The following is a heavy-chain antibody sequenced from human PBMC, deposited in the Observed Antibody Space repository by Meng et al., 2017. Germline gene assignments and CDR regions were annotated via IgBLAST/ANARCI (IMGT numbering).Heavy chain of an antibody. CDR1: GFTFSSYA. D-gene: IGHD6-19*01. CDR2: ISGSGGST. V-gene: IGHV3-23*04. CDR3: AKRGERQWLGGTFYFDY. J-gene: IGHJ4*02. Sequence: VQLVESGGGVVQPGRSLRLSCAAPGFTFSSYAMSWVRQAPGKGLEWVSAISGSGGSTYCADSVKGRFTISRDNSKNTLYLQMNSLRAEDTAVYYCAKRGERQWLGGTFYFDYWGQGTLVTVSS.